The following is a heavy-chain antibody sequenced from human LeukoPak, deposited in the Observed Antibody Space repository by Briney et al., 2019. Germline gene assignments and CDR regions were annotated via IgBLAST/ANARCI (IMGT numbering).Heavy chain of an antibody. V-gene: IGHV3-23*01. CDR1: GFTFSSYA. CDR2: ISGSGGST. D-gene: IGHD3-22*01. CDR3: AKASGDSSGYYPSYFDY. Sequence: GGSLRLSCAASGFTFSSYAMSWVRQAPGKGLEWVSAISGSGGSTYYADSVKARFTISRDNSKNTLYLQMNSLRAEDTAVYYCAKASGDSSGYYPSYFDYWGQGTLVTVSS. J-gene: IGHJ4*02.